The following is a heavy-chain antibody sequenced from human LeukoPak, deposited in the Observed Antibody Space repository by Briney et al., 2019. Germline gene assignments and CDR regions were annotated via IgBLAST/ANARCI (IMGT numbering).Heavy chain of an antibody. CDR1: GDSVSNNNAA. CDR2: TYYRSKWYN. Sequence: SQTLSLTCVISGDSVSNNNAAWNWIRQSPSRGLEWLGRTYYRSKWYNDYAASVKSRITINPDTSKNQFSLKLSSVTAADTAVYYCARDGELEGDYVSWFDPWGQGTLVTVSS. CDR3: ARDGELEGDYVSWFDP. D-gene: IGHD3-10*01. J-gene: IGHJ5*02. V-gene: IGHV6-1*01.